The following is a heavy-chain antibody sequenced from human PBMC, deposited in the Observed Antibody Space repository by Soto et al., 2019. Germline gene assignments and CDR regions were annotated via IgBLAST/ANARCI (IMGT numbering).Heavy chain of an antibody. Sequence: SETLSLTCAVSGGSISSGGYSWSWIRQPPGKGLEWIGYIYHSGSTYYNPSLKSRVTISVDRSKNQFSLKLSSVTAADTAVYYCARYRIVRGFYYGMDVWGQGTTVTVSS. CDR2: IYHSGST. D-gene: IGHD3-22*01. J-gene: IGHJ6*02. CDR3: ARYRIVRGFYYGMDV. V-gene: IGHV4-30-2*01. CDR1: GGSISSGGYS.